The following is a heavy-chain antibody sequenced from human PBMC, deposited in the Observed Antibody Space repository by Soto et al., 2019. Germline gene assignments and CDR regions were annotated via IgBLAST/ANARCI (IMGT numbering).Heavy chain of an antibody. CDR1: GGSISSGGYY. Sequence: SETLSLTCTVSGGSISSGGYYWCWIRQHPGKCLEWIGYIYYSGSTYYNPSLKSRVMISVDTSKNQFSLNLSSVTAADTAVYYCASGYYDILTGRDTKYYFDYWGQGALVTVSS. J-gene: IGHJ4*02. D-gene: IGHD3-9*01. CDR2: IYYSGST. CDR3: ASGYYDILTGRDTKYYFDY. V-gene: IGHV4-30-4*08.